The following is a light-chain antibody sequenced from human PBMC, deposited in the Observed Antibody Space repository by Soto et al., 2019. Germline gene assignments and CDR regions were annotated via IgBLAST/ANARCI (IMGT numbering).Light chain of an antibody. CDR3: QQYAGSSPT. CDR2: GAS. CDR1: QSVGSSF. Sequence: EIVLTQSPGTLSLSPGERATLSCRASQSVGSSFLAWYQQRRGQAPRLLIYGASSRATGIPDRFSGSGSGTDFILTSSILEPEDFAEYYCQQYAGSSPTFGQGSKVEI. V-gene: IGKV3-20*01. J-gene: IGKJ1*01.